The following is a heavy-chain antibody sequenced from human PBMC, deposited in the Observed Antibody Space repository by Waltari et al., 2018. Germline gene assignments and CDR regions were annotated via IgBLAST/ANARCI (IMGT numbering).Heavy chain of an antibody. CDR2: ISTGSSYI. CDR3: ARGSQLVRDAFEI. V-gene: IGHV3-21*01. J-gene: IGHJ3*02. D-gene: IGHD6-13*01. Sequence: EVQLVESGGGLVKPGGSLRLSCAASGFTFSSYSMNWVRQAPGKGLECVSSISTGSSYIYYVDSVKGRFTISRDNAKNSLYLQMNSLRAEDTAVYYCARGSQLVRDAFEIWGQGTMVTVSS. CDR1: GFTFSSYS.